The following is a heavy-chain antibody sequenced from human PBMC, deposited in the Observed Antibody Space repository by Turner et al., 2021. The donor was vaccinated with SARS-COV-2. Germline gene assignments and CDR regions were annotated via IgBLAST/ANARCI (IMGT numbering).Heavy chain of an antibody. CDR2: IKSKTDGGTI. V-gene: IGHV3-15*01. CDR3: TTDPGQLVRGVILDY. J-gene: IGHJ4*02. Sequence: EVQLVESGGGLRKPGGSLRLSCVASGFTFTTAWMSWVRQGPGKGLECVGRIKSKTDGGTIDYAAPVKGRFTISRDDSKNTLYLQMNSLKTEDTAVYYCTTDPGQLVRGVILDYWGQGTLVTVSS. CDR1: GFTFTTAW. D-gene: IGHD3-10*01.